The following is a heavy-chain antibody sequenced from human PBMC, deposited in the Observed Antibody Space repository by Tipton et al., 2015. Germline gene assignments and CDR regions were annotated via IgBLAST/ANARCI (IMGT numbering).Heavy chain of an antibody. CDR3: ATLYGYSSSWYGRTNWFDP. CDR1: GGSISSSSYY. Sequence: TLSLTCTVSGGSISSSSYYWGWIHQPPGKGLEWIGSIYYSGSTYYNPSLKSRVTISVDTSKNQFSLKLSSVTAADTAVYYCATLYGYSSSWYGRTNWFDPWGQGTLVTVSS. CDR2: IYYSGST. V-gene: IGHV4-39*07. J-gene: IGHJ5*02. D-gene: IGHD6-13*01.